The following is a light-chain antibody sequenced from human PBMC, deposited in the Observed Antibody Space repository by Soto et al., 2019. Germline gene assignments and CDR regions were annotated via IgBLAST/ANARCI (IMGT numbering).Light chain of an antibody. V-gene: IGKV1-5*03. CDR2: KAS. CDR3: QKYNSYSEA. J-gene: IGKJ1*01. CDR1: QTISSW. Sequence: DIQMTQSPSTLSGSVGDRVTITCRASQTISSWLAWYQQKPGKAPKLLIYKASTLKSGVPSRFSGSGSGTEFTLTISSLQPDDFETYYCQKYNSYSEAFGQGTKV.